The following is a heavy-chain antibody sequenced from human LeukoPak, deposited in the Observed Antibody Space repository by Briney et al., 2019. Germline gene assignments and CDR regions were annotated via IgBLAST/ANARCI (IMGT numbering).Heavy chain of an antibody. CDR3: AKGGKWDVTPFDY. Sequence: GGSLRLSCVASGFTFGHNAMAWVRQAPGKSLEWVSALSGSGGDTFYADSVKGRFTISRDNSKNTLYLQLSSLRPDDTAVYYCAKGGKWDVTPFDYWGQGTLVTVSS. CDR1: GFTFGHNA. CDR2: LSGSGGDT. D-gene: IGHD1-26*01. V-gene: IGHV3-23*01. J-gene: IGHJ4*02.